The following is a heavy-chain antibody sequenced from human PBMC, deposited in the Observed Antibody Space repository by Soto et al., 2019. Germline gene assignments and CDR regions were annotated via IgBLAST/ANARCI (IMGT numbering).Heavy chain of an antibody. Sequence: PGGSLRLSCAASGFTFSSYSMNWVRQAPGKGLEWVSYISSSCSTIYYADSVKGRFTISRDNAKNSLYLQMNSLRDEDTAVYYCARSLKLDYDFWSGYPTPDGMDVWGQGTTVTVSS. J-gene: IGHJ6*02. CDR2: ISSSCSTI. CDR1: GFTFSSYS. V-gene: IGHV3-48*02. CDR3: ARSLKLDYDFWSGYPTPDGMDV. D-gene: IGHD3-3*01.